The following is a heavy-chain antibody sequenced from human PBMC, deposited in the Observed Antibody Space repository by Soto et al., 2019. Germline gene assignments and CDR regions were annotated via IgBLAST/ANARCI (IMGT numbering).Heavy chain of an antibody. CDR1: GYSFTNYW. V-gene: IGHV5-10-1*01. Sequence: PGESLKISCKGSGYSFTNYWISWVRQMPGKGLEWMGRIDPSDSYTNYRPSFQGHVTISADKSISTAYLQWSSLKASDTAMYYCARAGYDSSGDPFDYWGQGTLVTVSS. CDR2: IDPSDSYT. J-gene: IGHJ4*02. D-gene: IGHD3-22*01. CDR3: ARAGYDSSGDPFDY.